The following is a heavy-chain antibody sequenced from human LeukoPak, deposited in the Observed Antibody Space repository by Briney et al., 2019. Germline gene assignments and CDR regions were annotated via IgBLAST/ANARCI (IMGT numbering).Heavy chain of an antibody. J-gene: IGHJ3*02. V-gene: IGHV1-69*13. CDR1: GGTFSSYG. CDR3: ARDREDSSRQQNGAFDI. Sequence: SVKVSCKASGGTFSSYGISWVRQAPGQGLEWMGGIIPIFGTANYAQKFQGRVTITADESTSTAYMELSSLRSEDTAVYYCARDREDSSRQQNGAFDIWGQGTMVTVSS. D-gene: IGHD3-22*01. CDR2: IIPIFGTA.